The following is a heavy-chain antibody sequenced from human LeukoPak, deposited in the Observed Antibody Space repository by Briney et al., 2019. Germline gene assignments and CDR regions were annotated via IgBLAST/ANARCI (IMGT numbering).Heavy chain of an antibody. D-gene: IGHD1-1*01. CDR3: ARLDYNFGTN. V-gene: IGHV4-34*01. CDR1: GGSFSGYY. J-gene: IGHJ4*02. Sequence: PSETLSLTCAVYGGSFSGYYWSWIRQPPGKGLEWIGEINHSGSTNYNPSLKSRVTISVDTSKNQFSLKLSSVTAADTAFYYCARLDYNFGTNWGQGALVTVSS. CDR2: INHSGST.